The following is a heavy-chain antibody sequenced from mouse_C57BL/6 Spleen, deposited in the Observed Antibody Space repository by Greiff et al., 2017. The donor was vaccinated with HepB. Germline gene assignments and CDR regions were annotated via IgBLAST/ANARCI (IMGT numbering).Heavy chain of an antibody. CDR1: GFTFSDYG. CDR2: ISSGSSTI. V-gene: IGHV5-17*01. CDR3: ARDYYYGTFAY. D-gene: IGHD1-1*01. J-gene: IGHJ3*01. Sequence: EVQVVESGGGLVKPGGSLKLSCAASGFTFSDYGMHWVRQAPEKGLEWVAYISSGSSTIYYADTVKGRFTISRDNAKNTLFLQMISLRSEDTAMYYCARDYYYGTFAYWGQGTLVTVSA.